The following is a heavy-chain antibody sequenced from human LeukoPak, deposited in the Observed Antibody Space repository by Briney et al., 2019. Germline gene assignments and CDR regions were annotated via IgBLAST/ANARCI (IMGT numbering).Heavy chain of an antibody. J-gene: IGHJ6*02. CDR2: IEQSGST. V-gene: IGHV4-34*01. D-gene: IGHD3-10*01. Sequence: SETLSLTCAVYGGSFSGYYWSWIRQPPGKGLEWIGEIEQSGSTNCNRAHKSRVTISEGTAKNQFSLNLSSVTAADTAVDYCARGRRYYGSGGSYGMDVWGQGTTVTVSS. CDR3: ARGRRYYGSGGSYGMDV. CDR1: GGSFSGYY.